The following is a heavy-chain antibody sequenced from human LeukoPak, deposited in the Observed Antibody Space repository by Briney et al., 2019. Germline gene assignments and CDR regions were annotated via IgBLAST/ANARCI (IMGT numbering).Heavy chain of an antibody. D-gene: IGHD1-14*01. CDR1: GFTFSSYA. Sequence: GGSLRLSCAASGFTFSSYALSWVRQAPEKGLEWVSSISGSGAGTYYADSVKGRFTISRDKSNNTLYLQMNSLRAEDTAVYYCAKGNLGVRGGFDYWGQGTLVTVSS. J-gene: IGHJ4*02. CDR2: ISGSGAGT. CDR3: AKGNLGVRGGFDY. V-gene: IGHV3-23*01.